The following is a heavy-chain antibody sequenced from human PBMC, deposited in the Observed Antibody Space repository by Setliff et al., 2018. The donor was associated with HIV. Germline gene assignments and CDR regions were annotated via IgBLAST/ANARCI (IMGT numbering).Heavy chain of an antibody. Sequence: PSETLSLTCTVSGGSITGHYWSWIRQPPGKGLEWIGYIYYSGSTYYNPSLKSRVSISVDTSKNQFSLRLSSVTAADTAVYYCAAWGPRYTYAPFFFDSWGQGTLVTVSS. CDR1: GGSITGHY. D-gene: IGHD2-2*01. CDR2: IYYSGST. CDR3: AAWGPRYTYAPFFFDS. V-gene: IGHV4-59*04. J-gene: IGHJ4*02.